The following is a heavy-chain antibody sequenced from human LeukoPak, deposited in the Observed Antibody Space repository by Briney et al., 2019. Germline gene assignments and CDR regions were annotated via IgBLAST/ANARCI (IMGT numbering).Heavy chain of an antibody. V-gene: IGHV4-31*03. CDR3: ARDLRGSPMDV. J-gene: IGHJ6*03. CDR2: IYYNGRT. Sequence: SDTLSLTCTVSGDSINSGYHWSWIRQQPGKGLEWIGNIYYNGRTYYKTSLKSRIIISVDMSKNQISLQLSSVTAADTAVYYCARDLRGSPMDVWGKGTPVAVSS. D-gene: IGHD1-26*01. CDR1: GDSINSGYH.